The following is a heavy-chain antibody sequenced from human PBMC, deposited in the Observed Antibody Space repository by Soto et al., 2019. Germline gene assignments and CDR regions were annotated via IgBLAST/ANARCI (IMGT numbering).Heavy chain of an antibody. D-gene: IGHD3-10*01. V-gene: IGHV3-33*01. CDR2: IWYDGSNK. Sequence: QMQLVESGGGVVQPGRYLRLCCAASGFTFSNYGMHWVRQAPGKGLEWVAIIWYDGSNKYYADSVKGRFTISRDNSKNTVYLQMNSLRAEDTAMYFCAAGEPLNYRGQRTLVTVSS. CDR3: AAGEPLNY. J-gene: IGHJ4*02. CDR1: GFTFSNYG.